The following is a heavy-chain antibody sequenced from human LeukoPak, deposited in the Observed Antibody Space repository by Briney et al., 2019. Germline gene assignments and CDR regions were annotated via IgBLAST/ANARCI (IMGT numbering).Heavy chain of an antibody. CDR1: GFIFSKYA. V-gene: IGHV3-30*04. CDR2: ISYHGSNK. Sequence: GGSLRLSCAATGFIFSKYAMYWVRQAPGKGLEWVAFISYHGSNKYYADSVKGRFTISRDNSKNTLYLQMNSLRAEDTAVYYCATDRNSGKYYDYWGQGTLVTVSS. J-gene: IGHJ4*02. D-gene: IGHD1-26*01. CDR3: ATDRNSGKYYDY.